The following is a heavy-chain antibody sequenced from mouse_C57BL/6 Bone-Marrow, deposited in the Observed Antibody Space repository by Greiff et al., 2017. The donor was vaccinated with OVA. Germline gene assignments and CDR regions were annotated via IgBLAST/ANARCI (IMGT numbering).Heavy chain of an antibody. V-gene: IGHV1-53*01. CDR1: GYTFTSYW. CDR2: INPSNGGT. Sequence: QVQLQQPGTELVKPGASVKLSRKASGYTFTSYWMHWVKQRPGQGLEWIGNINPSNGGTNYNEKFKSKATLTVDKSSSTAYMQLSSLTSEDSAVYYCARVGYDYEGYFDVWGTGTTVTVSS. J-gene: IGHJ1*03. CDR3: ARVGYDYEGYFDV. D-gene: IGHD2-4*01.